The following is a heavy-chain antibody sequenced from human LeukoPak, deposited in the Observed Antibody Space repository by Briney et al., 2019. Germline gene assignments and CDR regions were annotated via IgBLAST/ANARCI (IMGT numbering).Heavy chain of an antibody. V-gene: IGHV4-59*08. CDR1: GGSISSYY. CDR2: IYYSGST. D-gene: IGHD5-18*01. CDR3: CGYSYGSSVNWFDP. Sequence: PSETLSLTCTVSGGSISSYYWSWIRQPPGKGLEWIGYIYYSGSTNYNPSLKSRVTISVDTSKNQFSLKLSSVTAADTAVYYCCGYSYGSSVNWFDPWGQGTLVTVSS. J-gene: IGHJ5*02.